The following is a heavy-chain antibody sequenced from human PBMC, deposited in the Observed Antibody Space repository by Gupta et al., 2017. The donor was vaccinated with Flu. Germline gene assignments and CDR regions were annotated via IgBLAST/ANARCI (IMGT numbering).Heavy chain of an antibody. J-gene: IGHJ5*02. CDR3: AREKFCHTTSCYRYFDP. CDR2: INPHSGSR. V-gene: IGHV1-2*06. CDR1: GYTFTDYY. D-gene: IGHD2-2*02. Sequence: VQLVQSGAEVKKPGASVKVSCKASGYTFTDYYIHWVRQAPGQGLEWMGRINPHSGSRNYQQKLQGRVTITEDSSLSTAYMELSRLRSDDTAVYYCAREKFCHTTSCYRYFDPWGQGTLVTVSS.